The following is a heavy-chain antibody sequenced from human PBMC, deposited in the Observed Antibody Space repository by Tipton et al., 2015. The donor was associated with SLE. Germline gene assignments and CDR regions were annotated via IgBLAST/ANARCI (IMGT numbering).Heavy chain of an antibody. V-gene: IGHV4-31*03. CDR1: GGSISSGGYY. J-gene: IGHJ4*02. Sequence: TLSLTCTVSGGSISSGGYYWSWIRQLPGKGLEWIGYIYYTGSTYYNPSLKSRVTLSVDTSKNQFSLKLNSVTAADTAVYYCARHYCSGGRCYDDYWGQGTLVTVSS. D-gene: IGHD2-15*01. CDR2: IYYTGST. CDR3: ARHYCSGGRCYDDY.